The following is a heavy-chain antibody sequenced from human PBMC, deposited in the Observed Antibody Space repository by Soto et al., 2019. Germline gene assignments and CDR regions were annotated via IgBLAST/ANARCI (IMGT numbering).Heavy chain of an antibody. V-gene: IGHV3-23*01. Sequence: EVQLLESGGDLVQPGGSLRLSCAASGFTFGIYAMTWVRQAPGKGLEWGSTISATGGSTFYAASVKGRFTISTDNSKTTLYLQMNRLTAEDTAIYYCAKDLSSYYYFDFWGQGTLVTVSS. CDR1: GFTFGIYA. D-gene: IGHD2-15*01. J-gene: IGHJ4*02. CDR2: ISATGGST. CDR3: AKDLSSYYYFDF.